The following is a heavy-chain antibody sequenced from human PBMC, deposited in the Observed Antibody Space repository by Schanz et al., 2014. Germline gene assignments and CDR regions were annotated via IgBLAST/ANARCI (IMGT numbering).Heavy chain of an antibody. J-gene: IGHJ4*02. CDR2: ISNDGNQK. Sequence: QVQLVESGGGVVQPGRSLRLSCAASGFIFSTHAMHWVRQAPGKGLEWVAFISNDGNQKYYADSVRGRFTISRDNSKNTVYLQMYSLRAEDTAVYYCARDVSGYYVWGPDYWGQGTLITVSS. D-gene: IGHD3-16*01. V-gene: IGHV3-30*14. CDR1: GFIFSTHA. CDR3: ARDVSGYYVWGPDY.